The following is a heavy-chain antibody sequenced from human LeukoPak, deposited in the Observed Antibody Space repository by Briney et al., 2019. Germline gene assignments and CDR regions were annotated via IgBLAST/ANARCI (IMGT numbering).Heavy chain of an antibody. D-gene: IGHD6-6*01. V-gene: IGHV4-59*08. J-gene: IGHJ4*02. CDR1: GGSISSYY. CDR2: IYYSGST. Sequence: PSETLSLTCTVSGGSISSYYWSWIRQPPGKGLEWIGYIYYSGSTNYNPSLKSRVTISVDTSKNQFSLKLSSVTAADTAVYYCARSNECSSSPGHKYYFDYWGQGTLVTVSS. CDR3: ARSNECSSSPGHKYYFDY.